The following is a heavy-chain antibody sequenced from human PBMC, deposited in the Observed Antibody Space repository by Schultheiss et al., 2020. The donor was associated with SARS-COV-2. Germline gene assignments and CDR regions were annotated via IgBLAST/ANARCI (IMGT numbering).Heavy chain of an antibody. CDR3: ARDAYYYDSSGPSTSHYYYYGMDV. CDR1: GGSISSSSYY. V-gene: IGHV4-61*01. CDR2: IYYSGST. J-gene: IGHJ6*02. Sequence: SETLSLTCTVSGGSISSSSYYWSWIRQPPGKGLEWIGYIYYSGSTYYNPSLKSRVTISVDTSKNQFSLKLSSVTAADTAVYYSARDAYYYDSSGPSTSHYYYYGMDVWGQGTTVTVSS. D-gene: IGHD3-22*01.